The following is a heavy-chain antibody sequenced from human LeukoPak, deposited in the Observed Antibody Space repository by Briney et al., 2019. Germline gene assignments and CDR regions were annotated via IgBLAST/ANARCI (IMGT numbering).Heavy chain of an antibody. CDR2: SIPIFGTA. Sequence: SVKVSCKASGGTFSSYAISWVRQAPGQWLELMGGSIPIFGTANYAQKFQGRVTITADESTSTAYMELSSLRSEDTAVYYCARAYDSSGHYYIGGSWFDPWGQGTLVTVSS. V-gene: IGHV1-69*13. J-gene: IGHJ5*02. CDR3: ARAYDSSGHYYIGGSWFDP. CDR1: GGTFSSYA. D-gene: IGHD3-22*01.